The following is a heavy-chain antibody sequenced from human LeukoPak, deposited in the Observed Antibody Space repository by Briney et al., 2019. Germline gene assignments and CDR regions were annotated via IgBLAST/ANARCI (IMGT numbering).Heavy chain of an antibody. V-gene: IGHV4-38-2*02. CDR1: DSSISTGYF. J-gene: IGHJ3*02. Sequence: SDTLSLTCIVSDSSISTGYFWGWIRQPPGKGLEWIGNVYHSGNTYYNPSLKSRVTISRENSKNHFSLNLSSVTAVDTAVYYCARGDIPDAFDIWGQGTMVTVSS. D-gene: IGHD3-9*01. CDR3: ARGDIPDAFDI. CDR2: VYHSGNT.